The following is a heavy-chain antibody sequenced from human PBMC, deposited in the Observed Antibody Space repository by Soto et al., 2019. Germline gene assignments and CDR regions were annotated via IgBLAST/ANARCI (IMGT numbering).Heavy chain of an antibody. CDR1: GYTFINYW. J-gene: IGHJ6*02. D-gene: IGHD2-21*02. CDR3: ALYAAVTDYCCHGRDV. V-gene: IGHV5-51*01. CDR2: IYPDDSDT. Sequence: GESLKISCKGSGYTFINYWIVCVRQILGKGLEWMGIIYPDDSDTRYSPSYHSQVTISADRSISTAYLQWCSLKASDIVMYYCALYAAVTDYCCHGRDVWGRGSRVAVAS.